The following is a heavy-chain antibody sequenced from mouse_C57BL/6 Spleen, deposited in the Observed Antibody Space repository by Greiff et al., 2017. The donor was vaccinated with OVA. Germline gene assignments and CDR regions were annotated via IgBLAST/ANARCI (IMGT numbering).Heavy chain of an antibody. CDR2: IHPNSGST. CDR1: GYTFTSYW. J-gene: IGHJ3*01. D-gene: IGHD1-1*01. Sequence: VQLQQSGAELVKPGASVKLSCKASGYTFTSYWMHWVKQRPGQGLEWIGMIHPNSGSTNYNEKFKSKATLTVDKSSSTAYMQLSSLTSEDSAVYYCASYYYGSSYSWFAYWGQGTLVTVSA. V-gene: IGHV1-64*01. CDR3: ASYYYGSSYSWFAY.